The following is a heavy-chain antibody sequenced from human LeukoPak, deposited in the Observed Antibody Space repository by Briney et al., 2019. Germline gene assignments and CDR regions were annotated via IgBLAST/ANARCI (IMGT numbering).Heavy chain of an antibody. Sequence: PSETLSLTCTVSGGSISSYYWSWIRQPPGKRLEWIGYIYYSGSSNYNPSLKSRVTISVDTSKNQFSLKLSSVTAADTAVYYCARGIESSTSWIDPWGQGTLVTVSS. CDR2: IYYSGSS. D-gene: IGHD2-2*01. CDR3: ARGIESSTSWIDP. V-gene: IGHV4-59*01. J-gene: IGHJ5*02. CDR1: GGSISSYY.